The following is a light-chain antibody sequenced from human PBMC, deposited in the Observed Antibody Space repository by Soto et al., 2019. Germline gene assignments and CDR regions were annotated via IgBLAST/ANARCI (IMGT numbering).Light chain of an antibody. CDR3: QQYGYLPGP. CDR2: GAS. J-gene: IGKJ5*01. V-gene: IGKV3-20*01. Sequence: ANAAATLSLSPGERATFSCRASQRVSSSYLAWYQQKPGQAPRLLIYGASSRATGIPDRFSGSGSGTDFTLSISRLEPEDCAVYYCQQYGYLPGPFAQGTRLDIK. CDR1: QRVSSSY.